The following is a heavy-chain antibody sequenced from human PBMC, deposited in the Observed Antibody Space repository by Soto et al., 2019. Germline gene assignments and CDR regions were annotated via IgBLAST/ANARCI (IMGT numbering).Heavy chain of an antibody. Sequence: ASVKVSCKASGYTFTSYGISWVRQAPGQGLEWMGWISAYNGNTNYAQKLQGRVTMTTDTSTSTAYMELRSLRSDDTAVYYCARDHRYSSSWEFDYWGQGTLVTVSS. CDR2: ISAYNGNT. D-gene: IGHD6-13*01. V-gene: IGHV1-18*01. J-gene: IGHJ4*02. CDR3: ARDHRYSSSWEFDY. CDR1: GYTFTSYG.